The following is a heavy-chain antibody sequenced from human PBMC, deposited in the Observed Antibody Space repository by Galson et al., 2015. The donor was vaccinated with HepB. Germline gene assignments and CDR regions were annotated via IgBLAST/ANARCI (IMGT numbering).Heavy chain of an antibody. CDR2: ISSAANST. J-gene: IGHJ3*02. V-gene: IGHV3-23*01. D-gene: IGHD3-10*01. CDR1: GFSFNNYA. CDR3: AKDRVWAVTGAFDI. Sequence: SLRLSCAASGFSFNNYAMNWVRQAPGKGLEWVSGISSAANSTYYGDSVQGRFTISRDNSKKTLYLQMNNLRAEDTAVYYCAKDRVWAVTGAFDIWGQGTMVTVSS.